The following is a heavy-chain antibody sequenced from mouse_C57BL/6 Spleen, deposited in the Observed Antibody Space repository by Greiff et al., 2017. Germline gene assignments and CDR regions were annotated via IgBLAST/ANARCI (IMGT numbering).Heavy chain of an antibody. CDR1: GFTFSDYG. CDR3: ARHGPFYAMDY. J-gene: IGHJ4*01. V-gene: IGHV5-15*01. CDR2: ISNLAYSI. Sequence: EVKLMESGGGLVQPGGSLKLSCAASGFTFSDYGMAWVRQAPRKGPEWVAFISNLAYSIYYADTVTGRFTISRENAKNTLYLEMSSLRSEDTAIDYCARHGPFYAMDYWGQGTSVTVSS.